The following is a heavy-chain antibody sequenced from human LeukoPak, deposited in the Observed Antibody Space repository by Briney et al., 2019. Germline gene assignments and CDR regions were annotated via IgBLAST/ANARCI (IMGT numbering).Heavy chain of an antibody. D-gene: IGHD6-13*01. CDR2: IYHSGST. Sequence: PSETLSLTCAVSGGSISSGGYSWSWIRQPPGKGLEWIGYIYHSGSTYYNPSLKSRVTISVDTSKNQFSLKLSSVTATDTAVYYCARHGGYSSPYLHWGQGTLVTVSS. J-gene: IGHJ1*01. CDR1: GGSISSGGYS. CDR3: ARHGGYSSPYLH. V-gene: IGHV4-30-2*01.